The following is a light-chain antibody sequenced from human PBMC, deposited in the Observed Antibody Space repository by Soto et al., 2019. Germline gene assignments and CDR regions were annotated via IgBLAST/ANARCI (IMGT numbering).Light chain of an antibody. V-gene: IGKV3-15*01. J-gene: IGKJ2*01. CDR1: QSVGSY. CDR3: QQYNTWPPRYT. CDR2: GAS. Sequence: EIVMTQSPATLSVSPGGRATLSCRASQSVGSYLAWYQQRPGQPPRLLIYGASTRATGISVRFSGSGSGTEFSLTISSLQSEDFAVYYCQQYNTWPPRYTFGQGTKLEIK.